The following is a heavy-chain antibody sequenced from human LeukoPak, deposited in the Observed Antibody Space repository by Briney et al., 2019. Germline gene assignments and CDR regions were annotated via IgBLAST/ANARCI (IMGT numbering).Heavy chain of an antibody. CDR3: ARGRTFDN. Sequence: SETLSLTCTVSGGSISSYYWSWIRQPPGKGLEWIGYIYYSGSTSYNPSFKSRVTILVDTSKNQFSLRLSSVTAADTAVYYCARGRTFDNWGQGTLVTVSS. CDR1: GGSISSYY. V-gene: IGHV4-59*01. CDR2: IYYSGST. J-gene: IGHJ4*02.